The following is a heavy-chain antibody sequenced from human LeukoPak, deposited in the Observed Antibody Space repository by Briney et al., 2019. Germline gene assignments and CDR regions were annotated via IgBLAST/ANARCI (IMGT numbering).Heavy chain of an antibody. CDR3: AKLTGSNCYLPVDY. J-gene: IGHJ4*02. Sequence: GGSLRLSCAASGFTFSTYNMNWVRQAPGKGLEWVSAISGSSDNTYYAGSVKGRFTISRDNSKNTLYLQMNSLRAEDAAVYYCAKLTGSNCYLPVDYWGQGALVTVSS. V-gene: IGHV3-23*01. D-gene: IGHD2-21*02. CDR1: GFTFSTYN. CDR2: ISGSSDNT.